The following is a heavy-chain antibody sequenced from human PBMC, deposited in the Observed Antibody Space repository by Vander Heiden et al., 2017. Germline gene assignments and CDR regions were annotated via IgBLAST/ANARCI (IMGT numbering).Heavy chain of an antibody. J-gene: IGHJ4*02. D-gene: IGHD1-26*01. CDR1: GFTFSDHY. CDR2: IRNKAYSYTT. Sequence: EVQLVKSGGGLVQPGGSLILSCAASGFTFSDHYMDWVRQAPGKGLEWVGRIRNKAYSYTTEYAASVKGRFIISRDDSKNSLYLQLNSLKTEDTAVFYCARRRTSGGSDYWGQGSLVTVSS. V-gene: IGHV3-72*01. CDR3: ARRRTSGGSDY.